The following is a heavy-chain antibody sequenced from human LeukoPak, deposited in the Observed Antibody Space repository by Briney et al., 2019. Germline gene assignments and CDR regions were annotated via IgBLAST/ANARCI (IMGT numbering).Heavy chain of an antibody. J-gene: IGHJ4*02. CDR3: ARGDGYTHKGDSDY. CDR1: GFTFSSYA. CDR2: ISSNGGST. D-gene: IGHD5-24*01. Sequence: SGGSLRLSCAASGFTFSSYAMHWVRQAPGKGLEYVSAISSNGGSTYYANSVKGRFTISRDNSKNALYLQMGSLRAEDMAVYYCARGDGYTHKGDSDYWGQGTLVTVSS. V-gene: IGHV3-64*01.